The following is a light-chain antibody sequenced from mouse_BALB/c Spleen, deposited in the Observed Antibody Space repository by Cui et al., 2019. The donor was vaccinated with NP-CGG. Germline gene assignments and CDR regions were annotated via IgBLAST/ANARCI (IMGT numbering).Light chain of an antibody. CDR1: TGAVTTSNY. CDR2: GTN. V-gene: IGLV1*01. CDR3: ALWYSNHWV. Sequence: AFFNQASSLTTSPGETVTLTCRSSTGAVTTSNYANWVQEKPDHLFTGLIGGTNNRAPGVPARFSGSLIGDKAALTITGAQTEDEAIYFCALWYSNHWVFGGGTKLTVL. J-gene: IGLJ1*01.